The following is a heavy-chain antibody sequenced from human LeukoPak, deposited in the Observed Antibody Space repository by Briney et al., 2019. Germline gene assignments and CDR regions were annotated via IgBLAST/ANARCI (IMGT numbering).Heavy chain of an antibody. CDR3: ARANYVLEWFSGFDY. V-gene: IGHV1-69*05. CDR2: IIPIFGTA. CDR1: GGTFSSYA. J-gene: IGHJ4*02. Sequence: SVEVSCKASGGTFSSYAISWVRQAPGQGLEWMGGIIPIFGTANYAQKFQGRVTITTDESTSTAYMELSSLRSEDTAVYYCARANYVLEWFSGFDYWGQGTLVTVSS. D-gene: IGHD3-3*01.